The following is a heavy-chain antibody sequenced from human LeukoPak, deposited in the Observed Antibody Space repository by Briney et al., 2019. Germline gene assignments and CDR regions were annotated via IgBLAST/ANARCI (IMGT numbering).Heavy chain of an antibody. V-gene: IGHV3-23*01. CDR2: ISASGDRT. D-gene: IGHD3-10*01. CDR1: GFTFSSDA. CDR3: AKNGEVLSWFDP. J-gene: IGHJ5*02. Sequence: GGSLRLSCAASGFTFSSDAMSGVRQAPGGGLEWVSAISASGDRTYYADSVKGRFTVSRDNSKNTLYLQMNSLSAEDTAVDSCAKNGEVLSWFDPWGQGTLVTVSS.